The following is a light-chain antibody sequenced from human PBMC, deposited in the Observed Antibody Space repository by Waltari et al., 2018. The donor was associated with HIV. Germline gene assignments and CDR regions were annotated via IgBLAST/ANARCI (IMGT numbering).Light chain of an antibody. V-gene: IGLV2-14*01. J-gene: IGLJ2*01. CDR2: EVS. CDR3: SSYTSSSLVV. CDR1: SSDVGGYHY. Sequence: QSALTQPASVSGSPGQSLTISCTGTSSDVGGYHYVSWYQQHPGKAPKLMIYEVSNRPSGVSNRFSGSKSGNTASLTISGLQAEDEADYYCSSYTSSSLVVFGGGTKLTVL.